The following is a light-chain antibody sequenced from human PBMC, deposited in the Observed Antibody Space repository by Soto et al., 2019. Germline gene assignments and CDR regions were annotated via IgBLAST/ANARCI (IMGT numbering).Light chain of an antibody. CDR2: SNN. Sequence: QSVLTQPPSASGTPGKRVTISCSGSSSNIGSNTVNWYQQLPGTAPKLLIYSNNQRPSGVPDRFSGSKSGTSASLAISGLQSEDEADYYCAVWDDSLNGHVFGTGTKVTVL. CDR3: AVWDDSLNGHV. V-gene: IGLV1-44*01. J-gene: IGLJ1*01. CDR1: SSNIGSNT.